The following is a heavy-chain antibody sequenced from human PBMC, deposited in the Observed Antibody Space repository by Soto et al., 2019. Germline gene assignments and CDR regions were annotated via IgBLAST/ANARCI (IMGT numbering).Heavy chain of an antibody. CDR2: IRSKANSYAT. CDR1: GFTFSGSA. CDR3: AKDRCGDCITTSCYELDY. V-gene: IGHV3-73*01. Sequence: PGGSLRLSCAASGFTFSGSAMHWVRQASGKGLEWVGRIRSKANSYATAYAASVKGRFTISRDDSKNTAYLQMNSLKTEDTAVYYCAKDRCGDCITTSCYELDYWGQGTLVTVSS. J-gene: IGHJ4*02. D-gene: IGHD2-2*01.